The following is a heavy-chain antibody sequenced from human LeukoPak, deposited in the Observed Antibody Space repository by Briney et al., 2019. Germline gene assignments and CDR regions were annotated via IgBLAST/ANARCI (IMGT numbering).Heavy chain of an antibody. CDR1: GFTFSSVW. V-gene: IGHV3-7*01. CDR2: IKEDGSEK. D-gene: IGHD1-7*01. CDR3: ASLRPGTTLDY. Sequence: GGSLRLSCAASGFTFSSVWMSWVRQAPGKGLEWVATIKEDGSEKYSVDSVKGRFTISRDNAKNSLYLQMNSLRVEDTAVYYCASLRPGTTLDYWGQGILVTVSS. J-gene: IGHJ4*02.